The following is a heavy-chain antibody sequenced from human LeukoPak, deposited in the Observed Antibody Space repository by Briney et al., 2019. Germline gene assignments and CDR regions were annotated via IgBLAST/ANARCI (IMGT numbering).Heavy chain of an antibody. CDR3: ASLYDILTGYYRRYNWFDP. V-gene: IGHV4-34*01. Sequence: SETLSLTCAVYGGSFSGYYWSWIRQPPGKGLEWIGEINHSGSTNYNPSLKSRVTISVDTSKNQFSLKLSSVTAADTAVYYCASLYDILTGYYRRYNWFDPWGQGTLVTVSS. CDR1: GGSFSGYY. CDR2: INHSGST. D-gene: IGHD3-9*01. J-gene: IGHJ5*02.